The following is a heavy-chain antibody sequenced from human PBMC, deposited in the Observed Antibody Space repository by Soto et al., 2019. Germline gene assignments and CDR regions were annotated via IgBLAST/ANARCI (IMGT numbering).Heavy chain of an antibody. CDR3: ATGLPRGYDFGDLSFDY. Sequence: QVQLVQSGAEVKKPGSSVKVSCKASGGTFSSYAISWMRQAPGQGLEWMGGIIPIFGTANYAQKFQGRVTITADESTSTAYMELSSLRSEDTAVYYCATGLPRGYDFGDLSFDYWGQGTLVTVSS. V-gene: IGHV1-69*01. J-gene: IGHJ4*02. D-gene: IGHD5-12*01. CDR1: GGTFSSYA. CDR2: IIPIFGTA.